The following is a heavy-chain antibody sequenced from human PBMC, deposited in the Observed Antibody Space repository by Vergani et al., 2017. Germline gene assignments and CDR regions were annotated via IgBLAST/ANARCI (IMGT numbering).Heavy chain of an antibody. CDR2: ISYDGSNK. CDR1: GFTFSSYG. CDR3: AKDHELWELGPFDY. V-gene: IGHV3-30*18. Sequence: QVQLVESGGGLVKPGGSLRLSCAASGFTFSSYGMHWVRQAPGKGLEWVAVISYDGSNKYYADSVKGRFTISRDNSKNTLYLQMNSLRAEDTAVYYCAKDHELWELGPFDYWGQGTLVTVSS. J-gene: IGHJ4*02. D-gene: IGHD1-26*01.